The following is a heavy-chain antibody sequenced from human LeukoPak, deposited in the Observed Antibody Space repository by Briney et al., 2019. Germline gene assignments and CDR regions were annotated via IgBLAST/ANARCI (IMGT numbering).Heavy chain of an antibody. J-gene: IGHJ4*02. Sequence: GGSLRLSCAASGFTFDDYAMHWVRQAPGEGLEWVSGISWNSGSIGYADSVKGRFTISRDNAKNSLYLQMNSLRAEDTALYYCAKGDSSGPEGYFDYWGQGTLVTVSS. V-gene: IGHV3-9*01. CDR1: GFTFDDYA. CDR2: ISWNSGSI. CDR3: AKGDSSGPEGYFDY. D-gene: IGHD3-22*01.